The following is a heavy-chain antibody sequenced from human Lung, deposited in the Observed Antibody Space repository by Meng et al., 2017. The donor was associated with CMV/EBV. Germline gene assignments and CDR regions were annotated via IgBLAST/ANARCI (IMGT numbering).Heavy chain of an antibody. J-gene: IGHJ5*02. V-gene: IGHV1-8*01. CDR1: EYTXSSYD. Sequence: ASXXVSXKASEYTXSSYDINWVRQATGRGLAWMGWMNPKSANTGYEQKFQGRPNMTRNTSISTSYMKLSSLRSEYTGVYYFARVGGYGCNNGVCFPYWFDHXGQGXLVTVSS. D-gene: IGHD2-8*01. CDR3: ARVGGYGCNNGVCFPYWFDH. CDR2: MNPKSANT.